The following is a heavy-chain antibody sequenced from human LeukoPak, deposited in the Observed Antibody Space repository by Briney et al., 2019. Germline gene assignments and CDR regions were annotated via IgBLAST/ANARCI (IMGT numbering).Heavy chain of an antibody. J-gene: IGHJ4*02. CDR2: IKEDGSEK. CDR1: GFTFSTYL. D-gene: IGHD1-26*01. CDR3: AKRWDSTWSYFDL. V-gene: IGHV3-7*01. Sequence: GGSLRLSCAASGFTFSTYLMSWVRQALVAGIACVSNIKEDGSEKYYIDSVKGRFTISRDNAKNLLFLQMNSLRAEDTAVYYCAKRWDSTWSYFDLWGQGTLVTVSS.